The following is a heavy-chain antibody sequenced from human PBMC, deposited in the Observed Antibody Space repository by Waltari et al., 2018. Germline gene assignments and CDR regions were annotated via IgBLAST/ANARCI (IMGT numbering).Heavy chain of an antibody. Sequence: EVQLVESGGGLVQPGGSLRLSCVISGLTFRAHYMDWVRQTPGMGLEWVGRSTNKATSYTTIYAASVKGRFSVSRDDSKNSLYLQMDSLKTEDTAVYYCVRGKKGFDYWGQGALVIVSS. CDR3: VRGKKGFDY. CDR1: GLTFRAHY. V-gene: IGHV3-72*01. J-gene: IGHJ4*02. CDR2: STNKATSYTT.